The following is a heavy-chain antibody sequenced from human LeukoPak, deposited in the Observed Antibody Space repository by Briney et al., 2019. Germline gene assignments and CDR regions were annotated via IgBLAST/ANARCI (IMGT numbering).Heavy chain of an antibody. V-gene: IGHV4-59*01. CDR2: IYYSGST. D-gene: IGHD6-19*01. CDR1: GGSIRSYY. CDR3: AREAGYSSGYYYFDY. Sequence: PSETLSLTXTVSGGSIRSYYWSWIRQPPGKGLEWIGYIYYSGSTNYNPSLKSRVTISVDTSKNQFSLKLSSVTAADTAVYYCAREAGYSSGYYYFDYWGQGTLVTVSS. J-gene: IGHJ4*02.